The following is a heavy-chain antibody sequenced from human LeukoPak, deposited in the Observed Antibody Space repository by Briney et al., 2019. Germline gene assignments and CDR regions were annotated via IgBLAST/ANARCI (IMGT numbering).Heavy chain of an antibody. CDR3: ARDQSSSWYVAWFDP. D-gene: IGHD6-13*01. V-gene: IGHV3-74*01. Sequence: PVGSLRLSCAASGFTFSSYWMHWVRQAPGKGLVWVSRINNDESHTTYADSVKGRFTISRDNAKNTLYLQMNSLRVEDTAVYYCARDQSSSWYVAWFDPWGQGTLVTVSS. CDR1: GFTFSSYW. CDR2: INNDESHT. J-gene: IGHJ5*02.